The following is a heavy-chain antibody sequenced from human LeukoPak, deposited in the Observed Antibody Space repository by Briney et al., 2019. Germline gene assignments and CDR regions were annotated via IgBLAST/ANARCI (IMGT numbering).Heavy chain of an antibody. Sequence: GGSLRLSCAASGFTVTSDYMSWVRQAPGKGLEWVSAISGSGGSTYYADSVKGRFTISRDNSKNTLYLQMNSLRAEDTAVYYCAKGSSSWYSWFDPWGQGTLVTVSS. V-gene: IGHV3-23*01. CDR1: GFTVTSDY. J-gene: IGHJ5*02. D-gene: IGHD6-13*01. CDR2: ISGSGGST. CDR3: AKGSSSWYSWFDP.